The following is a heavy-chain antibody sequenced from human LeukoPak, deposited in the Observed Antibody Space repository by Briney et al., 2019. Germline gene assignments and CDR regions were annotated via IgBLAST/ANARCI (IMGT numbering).Heavy chain of an antibody. Sequence: GGSLRLSCTASGFTFGAYAMSWVRQAPGQGLEWVAVIRSQAYGVTTQYAASVKGRFTISRDDSKSIAYLQMNSLKLEDTAVYHCARPGEGYCSGGSCYFFDYWGQGTLVTVSS. V-gene: IGHV3-49*04. D-gene: IGHD2-15*01. J-gene: IGHJ4*02. CDR2: IRSQAYGVTT. CDR3: ARPGEGYCSGGSCYFFDY. CDR1: GFTFGAYA.